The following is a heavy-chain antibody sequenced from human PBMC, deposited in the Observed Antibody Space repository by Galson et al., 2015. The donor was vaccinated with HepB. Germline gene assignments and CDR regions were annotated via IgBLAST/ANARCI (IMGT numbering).Heavy chain of an antibody. Sequence: SLRLSCAASGFTLSSYWVNWVRQAPGKGLEWVSNIKQDGSETRYVDSVKGRFTISRDDAKNSVYLQMNNLRVEDTAVYYCAGGAGWLITSWGQGTLVTASS. CDR3: AGGAGWLITS. CDR2: IKQDGSET. J-gene: IGHJ5*02. D-gene: IGHD3-16*01. CDR1: GFTLSSYW. V-gene: IGHV3-7*01.